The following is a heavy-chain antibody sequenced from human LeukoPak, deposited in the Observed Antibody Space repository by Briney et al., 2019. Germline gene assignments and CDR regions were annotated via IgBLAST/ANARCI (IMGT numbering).Heavy chain of an antibody. J-gene: IGHJ4*02. CDR1: GGSISSYY. CDR3: ARDSGSFTGYYFDY. V-gene: IGHV4-4*07. CDR2: IYTSGST. Sequence: PSETLSLTCTVSGGSISSYYGSWIRQPAGKGLEWIGRIYTSGSTNYNPSLKSRVTMSVDTSKNQFSLTLSSVTAADTAVYYCARDSGSFTGYYFDYWGQGTLVTVSS. D-gene: IGHD1-26*01.